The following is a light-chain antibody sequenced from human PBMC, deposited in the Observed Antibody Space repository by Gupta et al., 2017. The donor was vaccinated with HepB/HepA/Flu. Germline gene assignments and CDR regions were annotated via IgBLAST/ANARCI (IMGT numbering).Light chain of an antibody. CDR3: QSEDSDESYVV. Sequence: VSVSPGHTARITCSGDALPKQHAYWYQQKPGQTPVLVIYKDTERPSGIPERFSGSTSGSKVTLTISGVQAEDEADYYCQSEDSDESYVVFGGGTKLTVL. V-gene: IGLV3-25*03. CDR2: KDT. CDR1: ALPKQH. J-gene: IGLJ2*01.